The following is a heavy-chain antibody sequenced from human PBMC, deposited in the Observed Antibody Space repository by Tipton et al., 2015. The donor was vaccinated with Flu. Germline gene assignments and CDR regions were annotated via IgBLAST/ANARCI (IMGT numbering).Heavy chain of an antibody. CDR3: ARDNTPYYDSRVLPHFDS. V-gene: IGHV3-7*03. CDR2: IKQDGSVK. J-gene: IGHJ4*02. Sequence: SLRLSCAASGFTFSSYWMSWVRQAPGKGLEWVANIKQDGSVKYYVDSVKGRFTISRDNAKNSLYLQMNSLRADDSAVYYCARDNTPYYDSRVLPHFDSWGRGTLVTVSS. CDR1: GFTFSSYW. D-gene: IGHD3-22*01.